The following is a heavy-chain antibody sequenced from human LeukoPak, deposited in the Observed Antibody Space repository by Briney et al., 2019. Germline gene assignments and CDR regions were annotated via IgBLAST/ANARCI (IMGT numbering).Heavy chain of an antibody. CDR3: AKGGHTVAGLDAFDI. Sequence: GGSLRLSCAASGFTFSSYAMIWVRHAPGKGLEWVLAISGSGCSTYYADSVKGRFTIPRDTTKNTLELQRNSPRAEDTDVYYCAKGGHTVAGLDAFDIWGQGTMVTVSS. V-gene: IGHV3-23*01. CDR2: ISGSGCST. J-gene: IGHJ3*02. CDR1: GFTFSSYA. D-gene: IGHD6-19*01.